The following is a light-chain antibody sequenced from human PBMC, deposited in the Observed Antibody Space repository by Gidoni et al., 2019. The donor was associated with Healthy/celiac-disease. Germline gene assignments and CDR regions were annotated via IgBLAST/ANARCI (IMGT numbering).Light chain of an antibody. Sequence: IVMTHSPATLSVSPGERATLSCRASQSVSSNLAWYQQKPGQAPRLLIYGASTRATGIPARFSGSGSGTEFTLTICSLQSEDFAVYYCQQYNNWPLMYTFGQGTKLEIK. CDR2: GAS. CDR3: QQYNNWPLMYT. CDR1: QSVSSN. J-gene: IGKJ2*01. V-gene: IGKV3-15*01.